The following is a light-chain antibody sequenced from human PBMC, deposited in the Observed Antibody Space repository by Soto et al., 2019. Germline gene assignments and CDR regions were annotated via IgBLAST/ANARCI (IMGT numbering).Light chain of an antibody. J-gene: IGKJ2*01. V-gene: IGKV1-5*03. CDR2: KAS. Sequence: DIQMTQSPSTLSASVGDRVTITCRASQTISDWLAWYQQRPGKAPNLLIYKASSLESGVSSRCGRSGSGAEFTLTFGSLQPDEFAAEDGQHYYSYPYTFGLGTKLEIK. CDR1: QTISDW. CDR3: QHYYSYPYT.